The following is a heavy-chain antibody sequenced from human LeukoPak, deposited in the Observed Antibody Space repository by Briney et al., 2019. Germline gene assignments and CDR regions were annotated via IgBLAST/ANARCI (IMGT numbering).Heavy chain of an antibody. Sequence: QTGGSLRLSCAASGFTFSSYWMHWVRQAPGKGLEWVGFIRSKAYGGTTEYAASVKGRFTISRDDSKSIAYLQMNSLKTEDTAVYYCTRDPSVPAPDFDWLPDDAFDIWGQGTMVTVSS. CDR1: GFTFSSYW. J-gene: IGHJ3*02. CDR3: TRDPSVPAPDFDWLPDDAFDI. CDR2: IRSKAYGGTT. V-gene: IGHV3-49*04. D-gene: IGHD3-9*01.